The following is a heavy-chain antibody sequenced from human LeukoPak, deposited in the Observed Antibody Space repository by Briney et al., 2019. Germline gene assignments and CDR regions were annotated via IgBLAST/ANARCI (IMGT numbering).Heavy chain of an antibody. CDR3: AKVKYYYDNSGYFSQTHTYYFDY. CDR2: ISGSGGST. J-gene: IGHJ4*02. CDR1: GFTFSRYW. Sequence: GGSLRLSCAASGFTFSRYWMHWVRQAPGKGLEWVSAISGSGGSTYYADSVKGRFTISRDNSKNTLYLQMNSLRAEDTAVYYCAKVKYYYDNSGYFSQTHTYYFDYWGQGTLVTVSS. V-gene: IGHV3-23*01. D-gene: IGHD3-22*01.